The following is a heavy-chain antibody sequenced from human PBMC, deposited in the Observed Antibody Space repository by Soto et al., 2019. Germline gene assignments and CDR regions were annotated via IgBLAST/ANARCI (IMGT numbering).Heavy chain of an antibody. V-gene: IGHV3-9*01. CDR3: AKAGGFGEFDTARYYGMDV. CDR1: GFTFDDYA. D-gene: IGHD3-10*01. CDR2: ISWNSGSI. Sequence: DVQLVESGGGLVQPGRSLRLSCAASGFTFDDYAMHWVRQAPGKGLEWVSGISWNSGSIGYADSVKGRFTISRDNAKNXLXXQMNSLRAEDTALYYCAKAGGFGEFDTARYYGMDVWGQGTTVTVSS. J-gene: IGHJ6*02.